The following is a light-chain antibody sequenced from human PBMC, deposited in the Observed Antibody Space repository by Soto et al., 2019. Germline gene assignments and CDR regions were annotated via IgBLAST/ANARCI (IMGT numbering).Light chain of an antibody. V-gene: IGKV3-15*01. CDR3: QQYDRWPVT. J-gene: IGKJ4*01. CDR1: QSVTTN. CDR2: DAS. Sequence: QARATLSVSPGERVTFSCRASQSVTTNLAWYQHKPGQSPRLLISDASTGASGIPPRFSGSGSGTEFTLTIDRLQSADFAVYYCQQYDRWPVTFGGGTKV.